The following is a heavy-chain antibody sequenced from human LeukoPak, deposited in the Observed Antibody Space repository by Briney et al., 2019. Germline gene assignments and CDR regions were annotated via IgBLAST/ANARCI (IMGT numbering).Heavy chain of an antibody. CDR3: ARDRSSSWYNFGY. D-gene: IGHD6-13*01. CDR2: INWDGGST. CDR1: GLTFDDYG. J-gene: IGHJ4*02. V-gene: IGHV3-20*04. Sequence: PGGSLRLSCADSGLTFDDYGMSWVRQAPGKGLEWVSGINWDGGSTFYADSVKGRFIISRDNAKNTLYLQMNSLRAEDTALYYCARDRSSSWYNFGYWGQGTLVTVSS.